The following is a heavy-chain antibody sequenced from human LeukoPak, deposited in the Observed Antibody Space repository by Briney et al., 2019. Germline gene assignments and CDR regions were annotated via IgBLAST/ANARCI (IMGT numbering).Heavy chain of an antibody. J-gene: IGHJ6*03. D-gene: IGHD1-26*01. V-gene: IGHV3-11*01. CDR3: AREIRYSGSYYLGRRSPKSYYYMDV. CDR1: GFTFSDYY. CDR2: ISSSGSTI. Sequence: GGSLRLSCAASGFTFSDYYMGWIRQAPGKGLEWVSYISSSGSTIYYADSVKGRFTISRDNAKNSLYLQMNSLRAEDTAVYYCAREIRYSGSYYLGRRSPKSYYYMDVWGKGTTVTVSS.